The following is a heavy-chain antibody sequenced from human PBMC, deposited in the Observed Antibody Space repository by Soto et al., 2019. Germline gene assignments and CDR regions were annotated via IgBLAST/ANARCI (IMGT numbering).Heavy chain of an antibody. Sequence: QVQLVESGGGVVQPGRSLRLSCTGSGFVFSDYGFQWVRQAPGKGLDWLTLRNYDGTKKNIAGSVRGRFTLSRDNSKKPVYLQMSSLRGDDTAVYYCARGGAGVVTAIDSWGQGTLVTVSA. J-gene: IGHJ4*02. CDR3: ARGGAGVVTAIDS. CDR1: GFVFSDYG. V-gene: IGHV3-33*01. D-gene: IGHD2-21*02. CDR2: RNYDGTKK.